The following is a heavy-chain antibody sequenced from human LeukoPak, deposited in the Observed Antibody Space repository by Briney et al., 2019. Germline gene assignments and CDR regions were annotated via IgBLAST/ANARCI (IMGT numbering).Heavy chain of an antibody. D-gene: IGHD6-19*01. CDR2: ITYSGST. J-gene: IGHJ4*02. CDR1: GCSISNYF. CDR3: VRHTTSGWYQVVY. Sequence: NPSETLSLTCTGSGCSISNYFWSWIRQPPGKGLEWIGFITYSGSTDHNPSPKSRVTISVDASKNQFSLKLTSVTAADTAVYYCVRHTTSGWYQVVYWGQGTLVTVSS. V-gene: IGHV4-59*01.